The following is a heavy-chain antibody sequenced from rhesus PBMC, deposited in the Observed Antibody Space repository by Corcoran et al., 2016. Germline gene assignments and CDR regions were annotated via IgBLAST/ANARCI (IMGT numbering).Heavy chain of an antibody. J-gene: IGHJ4*01. CDR1: GFTFSSYW. CDR2: INSGGGST. D-gene: IGHD4-29*01. V-gene: IGHV3S42*01. Sequence: EVQLVESGGGLAKPGGSLRLSCAASGFTFSSYWLNCVCQTPGKGLEWISAINSGGGSTYYADSVKGRFTISRDNSKNTLSLQMNSLRAEDTAVYYCAKNYGSNYFDYWGQGVLVTVSS. CDR3: AKNYGSNYFDY.